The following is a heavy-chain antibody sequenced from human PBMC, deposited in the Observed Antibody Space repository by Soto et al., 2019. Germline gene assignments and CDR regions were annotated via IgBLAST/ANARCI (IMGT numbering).Heavy chain of an antibody. J-gene: IGHJ6*03. CDR1: GFTFDTYA. Sequence: GGSLRLSCAASGFTFDTYAMNWVRQAPGRGLEWVSGINGGGGDTYYADSVKGRFTISRDNSKNTLFLQMNSLRAEDTAVYYCAKPWGGYSSGWSGLGYMDVWGKGTTVTVSS. CDR3: AKPWGGYSSGWSGLGYMDV. V-gene: IGHV3-23*01. CDR2: INGGGGDT. D-gene: IGHD6-13*01.